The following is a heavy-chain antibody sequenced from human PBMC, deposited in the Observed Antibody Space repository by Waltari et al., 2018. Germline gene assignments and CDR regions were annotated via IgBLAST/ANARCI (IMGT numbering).Heavy chain of an antibody. CDR2: IYYSGST. CDR3: ARHVRDYDILTGYYYYGMDV. J-gene: IGHJ6*02. CDR1: GGSISSSSYY. Sequence: QLQLQESGPGLVKPSETLSLTCTVSGGSISSSSYYWGWIRKPPGKGRERIGSIYYSGSTYYNPSLKSRVTISVDTSKNQFSLKLSSVTAADTAVYYCARHVRDYDILTGYYYYGMDVWGQGTTVTVSS. V-gene: IGHV4-39*01. D-gene: IGHD3-9*01.